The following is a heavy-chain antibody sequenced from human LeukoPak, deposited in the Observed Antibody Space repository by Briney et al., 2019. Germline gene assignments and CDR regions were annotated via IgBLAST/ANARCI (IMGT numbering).Heavy chain of an antibody. D-gene: IGHD3-22*01. J-gene: IGHJ4*02. CDR3: AKEGPKVNYYDSSGYGDY. V-gene: IGHV3-21*01. Sequence: PGGSLRLSCAASGFTLRSYTMNWVRQAPGKGLEWVSSIGISSNKIYYADSVKGRFIISRDNAKNSVYLQMNSLRAEDTAVYYCAKEGPKVNYYDSSGYGDYWGQGTLVTVSS. CDR1: GFTLRSYT. CDR2: IGISSNKI.